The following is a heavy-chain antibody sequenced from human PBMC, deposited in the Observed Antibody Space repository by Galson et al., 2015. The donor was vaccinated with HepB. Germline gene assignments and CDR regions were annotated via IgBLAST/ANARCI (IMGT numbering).Heavy chain of an antibody. CDR1: GGSLSGFY. Sequence: LSLTCEVNGGSLSGFYWGWIRQPPGKGLEWIGEIKQSGSTNYKSSLKGRVTISIDMSKNQFSLELRSMTAADTGVFFCARASGPGSYVPRQGLDVWGQGTTVTVSS. D-gene: IGHD3-10*01. CDR2: IKQSGST. J-gene: IGHJ6*02. V-gene: IGHV4-34*01. CDR3: ARASGPGSYVPRQGLDV.